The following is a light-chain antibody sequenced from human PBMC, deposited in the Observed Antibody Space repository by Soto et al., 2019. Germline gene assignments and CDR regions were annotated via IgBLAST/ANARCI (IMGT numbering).Light chain of an antibody. V-gene: IGKV1-33*01. CDR3: QQYDNLSYT. CDR1: QDIKKY. CDR2: DAS. J-gene: IGKJ2*01. Sequence: DIQLTQSPSSLSASVGDRVTIACQANQDIKKYLNWYQHKPGKAPKLLIYDASYVEAGVTSRFSGSGSGTAFILTISDLQPEDSATYYCQQYDNLSYTFGQGTKLEIK.